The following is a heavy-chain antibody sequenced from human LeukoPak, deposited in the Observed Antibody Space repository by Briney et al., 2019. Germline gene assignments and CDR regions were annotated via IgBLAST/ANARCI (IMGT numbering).Heavy chain of an antibody. CDR2: IKQDGSEK. D-gene: IGHD6-13*01. Sequence: PGGSLRLSCAASGFTFSSYWMSWVRQAPGKGLEWVANIKQDGSEKYYVDSVKGRFTISRDNAKNSLYLQMNSPRAEDTAVYYCARDSDRRKIAAAGSDYWGQGTLVTVSS. V-gene: IGHV3-7*01. CDR1: GFTFSSYW. J-gene: IGHJ4*02. CDR3: ARDSDRRKIAAAGSDY.